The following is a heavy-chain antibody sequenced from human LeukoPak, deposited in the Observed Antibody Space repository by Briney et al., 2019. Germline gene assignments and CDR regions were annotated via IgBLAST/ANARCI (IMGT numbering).Heavy chain of an antibody. CDR3: STLWYGA. J-gene: IGHJ5*02. CDR1: GFTFTNAW. V-gene: IGHV3-15*01. Sequence: KTGGSLRLSCAASGFTFTNAWMYWVRQAPGKGLEWVGRIKSKTDGGTSDYAAPVTGRFTISRDDSKSTLYLEMNGLKTEDTGVYYCSTLWYGAWGQGTLVTVSS. D-gene: IGHD3-10*01. CDR2: IKSKTDGGTS.